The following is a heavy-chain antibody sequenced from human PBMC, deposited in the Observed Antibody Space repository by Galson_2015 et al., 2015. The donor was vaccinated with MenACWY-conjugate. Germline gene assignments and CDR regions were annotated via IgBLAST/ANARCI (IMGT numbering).Heavy chain of an antibody. Sequence: SLRLSCAASGFTFSSYGMHWVRQAPGKGLEWVAVIWYDGSNKYYADSVKGRFTISRDNSKNTLYLQMNSLRAEDTAVYYCARDGAVAVPDDAFDIWGQGTMVTVSS. V-gene: IGHV3-33*01. J-gene: IGHJ3*02. D-gene: IGHD6-19*01. CDR1: GFTFSSYG. CDR2: IWYDGSNK. CDR3: ARDGAVAVPDDAFDI.